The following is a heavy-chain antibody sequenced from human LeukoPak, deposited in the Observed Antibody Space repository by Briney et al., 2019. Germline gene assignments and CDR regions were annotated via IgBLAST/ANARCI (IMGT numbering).Heavy chain of an antibody. J-gene: IGHJ3*02. CDR1: GFTFSSYA. CDR3: AKDEKSRMRFLEWSLGHDAFDI. Sequence: PGGSLRLSCAASGFTFSSYAMSWVRQAPGRGLEWVSAISGSGGSTYYADSVKGRFTISRDNSKNTLYLQMNSLRAEDTAVYYCAKDEKSRMRFLEWSLGHDAFDIWGQGTMVTVSS. D-gene: IGHD3-3*01. CDR2: ISGSGGST. V-gene: IGHV3-23*01.